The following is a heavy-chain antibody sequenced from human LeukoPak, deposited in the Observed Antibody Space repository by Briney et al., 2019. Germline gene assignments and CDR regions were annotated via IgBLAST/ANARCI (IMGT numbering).Heavy chain of an antibody. V-gene: IGHV3-23*01. J-gene: IGHJ4*02. Sequence: GGSLRLSCAASGFTFSSYAMSWVRQAPGKGLEWVSVISGSGDSTYYADSAKGRFTISRDNSKNTLYLHMNSLRAGDTAVYFCAKEDTAGSTGSVDYWGQGTLVTVSS. CDR3: AKEDTAGSTGSVDY. D-gene: IGHD2-2*01. CDR1: GFTFSSYA. CDR2: ISGSGDST.